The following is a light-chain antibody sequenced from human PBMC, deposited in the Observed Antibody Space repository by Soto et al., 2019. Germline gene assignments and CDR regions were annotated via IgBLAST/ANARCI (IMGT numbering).Light chain of an antibody. V-gene: IGKV3-15*01. J-gene: IGKJ1*01. Sequence: EIVMTQSPATLSVSPGERATLSCRASQSVSSNLAWYQQKPGQAPRLLIYGASTRATGIPARFSGSGSGTEFTLTICSLQSEDFAVYYCQQYNNWPPTFGQGTKVEMK. CDR1: QSVSSN. CDR2: GAS. CDR3: QQYNNWPPT.